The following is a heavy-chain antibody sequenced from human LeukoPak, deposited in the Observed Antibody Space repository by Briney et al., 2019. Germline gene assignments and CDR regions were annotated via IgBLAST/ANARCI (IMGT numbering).Heavy chain of an antibody. J-gene: IGHJ5*02. CDR2: INSDGSSR. CDR1: GFTFSSYW. Sequence: GESLKISCAASGFTFSSYWMHWVRQVPGKGLVWVSRINSDGSSRSYVDSVMGRFTISRDNAKSTLYLQLDSLRAEDTAVYYCARGLAVAGSSWFDPWGQGTLVSVSS. CDR3: ARGLAVAGSSWFDP. D-gene: IGHD6-19*01. V-gene: IGHV3-74*01.